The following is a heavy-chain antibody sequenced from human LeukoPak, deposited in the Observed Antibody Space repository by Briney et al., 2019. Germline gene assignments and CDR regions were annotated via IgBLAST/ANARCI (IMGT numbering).Heavy chain of an antibody. D-gene: IGHD3-22*01. J-gene: IGHJ4*02. CDR1: GYTFTSYD. CDR3: ARDTAYYYDSSGYYYYFDY. CDR2: MNPNSGNT. Sequence: ASVKVSCKASGYTFTSYDINWVRQATGQGLEWMGWMNPNSGNTGYAQKFQGRVTMTRDTSISTAYMELSRLRSDDTAVYYCARDTAYYYDSSGYYYYFDYWGQGTLVTVSS. V-gene: IGHV1-8*02.